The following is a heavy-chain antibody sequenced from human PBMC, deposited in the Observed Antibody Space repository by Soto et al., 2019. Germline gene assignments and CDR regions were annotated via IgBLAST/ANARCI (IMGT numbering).Heavy chain of an antibody. Sequence: QVQLVESGGGVVQPGTSLRLSCAASGFTFSSYGIYWVRQAPGKGLEWVAVISHNGVNKQYADSVEGRFTISRDNSKNTLYLQMSSLRPDDTAFYYCAKTGAVAAMGYHFDCWGQGTLVTVSS. D-gene: IGHD6-19*01. CDR3: AKTGAVAAMGYHFDC. J-gene: IGHJ4*02. CDR1: GFTFSSYG. V-gene: IGHV3-30*18. CDR2: ISHNGVNK.